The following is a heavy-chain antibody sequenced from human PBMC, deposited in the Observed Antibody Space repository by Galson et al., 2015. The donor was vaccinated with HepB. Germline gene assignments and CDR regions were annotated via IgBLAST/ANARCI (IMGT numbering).Heavy chain of an antibody. CDR1: GVSISSDNYY. Sequence: TLSLTCTVSGVSISSDNYYWSWVRQSAGKGLEWIGRIYASGSTNYNPSLNSRVTMSLDTSKNQLSLKLTSMTAADTAVYYCAGAPSSGTSWSSPLDYWGQGALVTVSS. CDR3: AGAPSSGTSWSSPLDY. J-gene: IGHJ4*02. V-gene: IGHV4-61*02. CDR2: IYASGST. D-gene: IGHD6-13*01.